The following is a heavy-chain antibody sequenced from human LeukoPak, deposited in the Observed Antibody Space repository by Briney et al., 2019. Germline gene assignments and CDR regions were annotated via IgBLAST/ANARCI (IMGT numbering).Heavy chain of an antibody. CDR1: GYTFTGYY. V-gene: IGHV1-2*02. D-gene: IGHD6-6*01. J-gene: IGHJ2*01. Sequence: ASVKVSCKASGYTFTGYYMHWVRQAPGQGLEWMGWINPNSGGTNYAQKFQGRVTMTRDASISTAYMELSRLRSDDTAVYYCARGGYSSSSLYFDLWGRGTLVTVSS. CDR3: ARGGYSSSSLYFDL. CDR2: INPNSGGT.